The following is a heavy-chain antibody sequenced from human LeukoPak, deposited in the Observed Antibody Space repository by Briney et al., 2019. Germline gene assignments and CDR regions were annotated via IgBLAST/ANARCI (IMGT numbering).Heavy chain of an antibody. V-gene: IGHV3-48*01. D-gene: IGHD2-2*01. Sequence: SGKSLRLSCAASGFTFSSYSMNWVRQAPGKGLEWVSYISSSSSTIYYADSVKGRFTISRDNAKNSLYLQMNSLRAEDTAVYYCARASLGYCSSTSCYASSGPWAFDIWGQGTMVTVSS. CDR3: ARASLGYCSSTSCYASSGPWAFDI. CDR1: GFTFSSYS. J-gene: IGHJ3*02. CDR2: ISSSSSTI.